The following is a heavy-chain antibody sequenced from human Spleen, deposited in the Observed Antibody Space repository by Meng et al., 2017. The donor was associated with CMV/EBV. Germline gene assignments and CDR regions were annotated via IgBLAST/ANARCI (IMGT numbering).Heavy chain of an antibody. D-gene: IGHD2-2*01. V-gene: IGHV4-59*01. CDR2: IYYSGST. J-gene: IGHJ6*02. CDR1: GGSISSYY. Sequence: SETLSLTCTVSGGSISSYYWSWIRRPPGKGLEWIGYIYYSGSTNYNPSLKSRVTISVDTSKNQFSLKLSSVTAADTAVYYCARLPPEVVPAAMASNYYYYYGMDVWGQGTTVTVSS. CDR3: ARLPPEVVPAAMASNYYYYYGMDV.